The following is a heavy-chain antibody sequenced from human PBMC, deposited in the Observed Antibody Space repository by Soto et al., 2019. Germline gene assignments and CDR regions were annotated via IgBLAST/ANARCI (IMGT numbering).Heavy chain of an antibody. CDR1: GYSFTRYW. D-gene: IGHD3-10*01. Sequence: PGESLKISCKGSGYSFTRYWISWVRQMPGKGLEWMGRIDPSDSYTNYGPSFQGHVTMSVDKSTGTAYLQWSSLKASDTAMYYCARMDGLVRGITKNWFDTWGQGTLVTVSS. CDR2: IDPSDSYT. V-gene: IGHV5-10-1*01. CDR3: ARMDGLVRGITKNWFDT. J-gene: IGHJ5*02.